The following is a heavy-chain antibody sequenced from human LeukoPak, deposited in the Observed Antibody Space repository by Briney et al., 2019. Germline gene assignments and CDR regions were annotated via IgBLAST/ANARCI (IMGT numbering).Heavy chain of an antibody. V-gene: IGHV3-21*01. CDR3: ARDEGYSYGFDY. Sequence: PGGSLRLSCAASGFTFSSYSINWVRQAAGKELEWVSFISSNSSYIYYADSVKGRFTISRDNAKNSLYLQMSSLRAEGTAVYYCARDEGYSYGFDYWGQGTLVTVSS. CDR1: GFTFSSYS. CDR2: ISSNSSYI. D-gene: IGHD5-18*01. J-gene: IGHJ4*02.